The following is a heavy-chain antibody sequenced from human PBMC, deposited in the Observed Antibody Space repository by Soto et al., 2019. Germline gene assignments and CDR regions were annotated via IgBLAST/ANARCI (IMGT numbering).Heavy chain of an antibody. CDR1: GFTFDDYA. CDR2: ITWSGGST. Sequence: PGGSLRLSCSVAGFTFDDYAMHWVRQVPGRGLEWVSGITWSGGSTYYAHSVKGRFSISRDNAKNTLYLQMNSLRAEDTAVYYCAKVESQSSTYYYDSSVFWGQGTLVTVSS. J-gene: IGHJ4*02. V-gene: IGHV3-23*01. D-gene: IGHD3-22*01. CDR3: AKVESQSSTYYYDSSVF.